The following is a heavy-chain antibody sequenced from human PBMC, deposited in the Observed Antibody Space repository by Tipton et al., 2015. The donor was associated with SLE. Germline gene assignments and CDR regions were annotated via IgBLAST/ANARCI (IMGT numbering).Heavy chain of an antibody. CDR3: ARERRAGYWYFDL. CDR1: GFTFSSYS. D-gene: IGHD6-19*01. J-gene: IGHJ2*01. CDR2: ISSSSSTI. V-gene: IGHV3-48*04. Sequence: QLVQSGGGLVQPGGSLRLSCAASGFTFSSYSMNWVRQAPGKGLEWVSYISSSSSTIYYADSVKGRFTISRDNAKNSMYLQMNSLRAEDTAVYYCARERRAGYWYFDLWGSGTLVTVSS.